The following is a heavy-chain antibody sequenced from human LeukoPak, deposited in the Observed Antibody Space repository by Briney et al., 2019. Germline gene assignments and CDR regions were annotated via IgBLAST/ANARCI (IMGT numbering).Heavy chain of an antibody. V-gene: IGHV1-3*01. CDR1: GYTFTSYA. CDR2: INAGNGNT. Sequence: ASVKVSCKASGYTFTSYAMHWVRQAPGQRLEWMGWINAGNGNTKYSQKFQGRVTITRDTSASTAYMELSSLRSEDTAVYYCARTHGGWYYFDYWGQETLVTVSS. J-gene: IGHJ4*02. D-gene: IGHD6-19*01. CDR3: ARTHGGWYYFDY.